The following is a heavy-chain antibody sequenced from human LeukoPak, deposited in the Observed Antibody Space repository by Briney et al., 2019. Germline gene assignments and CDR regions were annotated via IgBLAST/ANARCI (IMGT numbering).Heavy chain of an antibody. Sequence: PSETLSLTCSVSGVSISSGSNYWGWIRQPPGKTLEWIGSIYSSGSTNYNPSLKSRVTISVDTSKNQFSLKLSSVTAADTAVYYCARDVGSGSYYNKVGRGISWYWGQGTLVTVSS. CDR3: ARDVGSGSYYNKVGRGISWY. D-gene: IGHD3-10*01. CDR2: IYSSGST. CDR1: GVSISSGSNY. J-gene: IGHJ4*02. V-gene: IGHV4-39*07.